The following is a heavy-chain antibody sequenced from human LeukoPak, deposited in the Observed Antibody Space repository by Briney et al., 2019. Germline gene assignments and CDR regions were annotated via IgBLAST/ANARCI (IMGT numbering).Heavy chain of an antibody. V-gene: IGHV4-34*01. D-gene: IGHD2-2*01. CDR3: ARLKYARRGAFDI. CDR1: RGSFSGYY. Sequence: SETLSLTFAVYRGSFSGYYWSWIRQPPGKGLEWIGEINHSGSTNYNPSLKSRVTISVDTSKNQFSLKLSSVTAADTAVYYCARLKYARRGAFDIWGQGTMVTVSS. J-gene: IGHJ3*02. CDR2: INHSGST.